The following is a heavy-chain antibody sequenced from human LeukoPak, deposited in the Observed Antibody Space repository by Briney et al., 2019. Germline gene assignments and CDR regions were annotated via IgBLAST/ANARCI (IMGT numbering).Heavy chain of an antibody. CDR2: ISGDGGST. V-gene: IGHV3-43*02. CDR1: GFTFDDYA. Sequence: PGGSLRLSCAASGFTFDDYAMHWVRQAPGKGLEWVSLISGDGGSTYYADPVKGRFTISRDNSKNSLYLQMNSLRTEDTALYYCAKDYYDSSGYMVHFDYWGQGTLVTVSS. J-gene: IGHJ4*02. D-gene: IGHD3-22*01. CDR3: AKDYYDSSGYMVHFDY.